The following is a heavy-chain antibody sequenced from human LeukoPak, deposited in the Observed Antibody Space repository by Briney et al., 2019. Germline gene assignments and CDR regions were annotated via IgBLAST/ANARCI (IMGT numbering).Heavy chain of an antibody. Sequence: GASVKVSCKASGYTFTSYGISWVRQAPGQGLEWMGWISAYNGNTNYAQKLQGRVTMTTDTSTSTAYMELRSLRSDDTAVYYCARVRGFSSGVDILTGYTRDFDYWGQGTLVTVSS. CDR1: GYTFTSYG. D-gene: IGHD3-9*01. CDR2: ISAYNGNT. J-gene: IGHJ4*02. V-gene: IGHV1-18*01. CDR3: ARVRGFSSGVDILTGYTRDFDY.